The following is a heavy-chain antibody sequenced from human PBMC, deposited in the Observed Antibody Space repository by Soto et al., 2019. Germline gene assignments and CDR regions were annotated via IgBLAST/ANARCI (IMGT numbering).Heavy chain of an antibody. J-gene: IGHJ6*03. CDR3: ARGGIAAAARQTPYYYYYYMDV. CDR1: GGSISSYY. Sequence: SGTLSLTCTVSGGSISSYYWSWIRQPPGKGLEWIGYIYYSGSTNYNPSLKSRVTISVDTSKNQFSLKLSSVTAADTAVYYCARGGIAAAARQTPYYYYYYMDVWGKGTTVTVSS. V-gene: IGHV4-59*08. CDR2: IYYSGST. D-gene: IGHD6-13*01.